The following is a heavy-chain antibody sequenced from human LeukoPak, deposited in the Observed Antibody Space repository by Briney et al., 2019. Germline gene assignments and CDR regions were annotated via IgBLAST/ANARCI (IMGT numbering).Heavy chain of an antibody. CDR3: ARGVWAPFDS. J-gene: IGHJ4*02. CDR1: GFSLSNYW. Sequence: GGSLRLSRAASGFSLSNYWMNWVRHAPGKGLEWVANIKQDGSEKNYVDSVKGRFSISRDNAKNSLILQMNSLRDEDTAVYYCARGVWAPFDSWGQGTLVSVSS. D-gene: IGHD7-27*01. V-gene: IGHV3-7*01. CDR2: IKQDGSEK.